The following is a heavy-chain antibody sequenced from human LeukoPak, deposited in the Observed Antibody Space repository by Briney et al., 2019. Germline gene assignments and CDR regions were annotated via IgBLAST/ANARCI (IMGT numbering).Heavy chain of an antibody. J-gene: IGHJ6*02. CDR3: ARGFFDWLMSADYFGLDV. V-gene: IGHV4-59*01. Sequence: SETLSLTCTVSGDSISNYYWSWIRQPPGKGLEWIGYVDYSGTTSYNPSLKSRVTMSLDTSKNQFSLNLSSVTAADTAVYYCARGFFDWLMSADYFGLDVWGQGTTVTVSS. D-gene: IGHD3-9*01. CDR2: VDYSGTT. CDR1: GDSISNYY.